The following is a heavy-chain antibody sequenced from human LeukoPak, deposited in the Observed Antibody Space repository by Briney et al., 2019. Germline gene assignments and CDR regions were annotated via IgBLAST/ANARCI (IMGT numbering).Heavy chain of an antibody. CDR2: ISAYNGNT. D-gene: IGHD5-12*01. V-gene: IGHV1-18*01. CDR1: GYTFTSYG. Sequence: ASVKVSCKASGYTFTSYGISWGRQAPGQGLEWMGWISAYNGNTNYAQKLQGRVTMTTDTSTSTAYMELRSRRSDDTAVYYCARVGTVDIVAVPHDYWGEGTLVTVSS. CDR3: ARVGTVDIVAVPHDY. J-gene: IGHJ4*02.